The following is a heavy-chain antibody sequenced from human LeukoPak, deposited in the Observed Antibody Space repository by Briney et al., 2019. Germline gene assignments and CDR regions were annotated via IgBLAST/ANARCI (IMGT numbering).Heavy chain of an antibody. CDR3: ARGSRGVSLPYYDILTGRGEWFDP. J-gene: IGHJ5*02. Sequence: ASVKVSCKASGYTFTSYYMHWVRQAPGQGLEWMGIINPSGGSTSYAQKFQGRVTMTRDMSTSTVYMELSSLRSEDTAVYYCARGSRGVSLPYYDILTGRGEWFDPWGQGTLVTVSS. D-gene: IGHD3-9*01. V-gene: IGHV1-46*01. CDR1: GYTFTSYY. CDR2: INPSGGST.